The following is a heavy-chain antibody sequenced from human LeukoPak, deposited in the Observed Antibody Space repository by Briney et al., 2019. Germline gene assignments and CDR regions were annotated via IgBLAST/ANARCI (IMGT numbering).Heavy chain of an antibody. D-gene: IGHD6-19*01. CDR3: AKGDPRGWYPRVYYFDY. V-gene: IGHV3-23*01. CDR2: ISGSGGST. J-gene: IGHJ4*02. CDR1: GFTFSSYA. Sequence: GGSLRLSCAASGFTFSSYAMSWVRQAPGKGLEWVSAISGSGGSTYHADSVKGRFTISRDNSKNTLYLQMNSLRAEDTAVYYCAKGDPRGWYPRVYYFDYWGQGTLVTVSS.